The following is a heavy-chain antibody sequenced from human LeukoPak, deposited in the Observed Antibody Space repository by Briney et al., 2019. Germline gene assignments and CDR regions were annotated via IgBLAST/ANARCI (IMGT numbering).Heavy chain of an antibody. CDR1: GFTFSSYE. CDR2: ISSSGSTI. CDR3: ARGDSVVAATTLDY. D-gene: IGHD2-15*01. Sequence: PGGSLRLSCAASGFTFSSYEMNWVRQAPGKGLEWVSYISSSGSTIYYADSVKGRFTISRDNAKNSLYLQMNSLRAEDTAVYYCARGDSVVAATTLDYWGQGTLVTVSS. V-gene: IGHV3-48*03. J-gene: IGHJ4*02.